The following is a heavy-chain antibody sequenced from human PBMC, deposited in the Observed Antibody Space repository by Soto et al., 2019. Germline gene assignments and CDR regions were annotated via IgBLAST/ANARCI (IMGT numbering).Heavy chain of an antibody. CDR2: IYYSGST. CDR1: GGSISSGGYY. D-gene: IGHD3-22*01. CDR3: ARGYASSGYYPY. J-gene: IGHJ4*02. Sequence: SETVSLTCTVSGGSISSGGYYWSWIRQHPGKGLEWIGYIYYSGSTYYNPSLKSRVTISVDTSKNQFSLKLSSVTAADTAVYYCARGYASSGYYPYWGQGTLVTVSS. V-gene: IGHV4-31*03.